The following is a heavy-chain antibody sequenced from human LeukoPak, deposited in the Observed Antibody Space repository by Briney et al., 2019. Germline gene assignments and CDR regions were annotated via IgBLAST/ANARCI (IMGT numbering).Heavy chain of an antibody. D-gene: IGHD2-15*01. V-gene: IGHV3-74*01. CDR3: AKSGLNRFDY. CDR2: IRSDGSDT. J-gene: IGHJ4*02. CDR1: GFTFSDTW. Sequence: PGGSLRLSCAASGFTFSDTWMHWVRQAPGEGLVWVSRIRSDGSDTRYAESVKGRFTISRDNAKNTLYLQMNSLRAEDTAVYYCAKSGLNRFDYWGQGTLVTVSS.